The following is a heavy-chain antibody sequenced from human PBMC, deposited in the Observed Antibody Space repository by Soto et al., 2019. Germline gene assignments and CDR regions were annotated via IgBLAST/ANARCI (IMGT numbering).Heavy chain of an antibody. CDR1: GGSFSGYY. V-gene: IGHV4-34*01. D-gene: IGHD5-18*01. Sequence: QVQLQQWGAGLLKPSETLSLTCAVYGGSFSGYYWSWIRQPPGKGLEWIGEINHSGSTNSNPSLKSRVTISVDTSKNQFSLKLSSVTAADTAVYYCARGPIRIQLWSLDYWGQGTLVTVSS. CDR2: INHSGST. CDR3: ARGPIRIQLWSLDY. J-gene: IGHJ4*02.